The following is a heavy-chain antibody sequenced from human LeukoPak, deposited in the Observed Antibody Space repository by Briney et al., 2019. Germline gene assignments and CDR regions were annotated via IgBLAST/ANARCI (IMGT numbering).Heavy chain of an antibody. D-gene: IGHD6-13*01. CDR1: GDSISTYF. Sequence: SSETLSLTCTVSGDSISTYFWSWIRQPPGKGLQWIGYIYYSGSTNYNPSLKSRVTISVDTSKNQFSLKLTSVTAADTAVYYCARGRRQLVRSWGYWGQGTLVTVSS. V-gene: IGHV4-59*12. CDR3: ARGRRQLVRSWGY. CDR2: IYYSGST. J-gene: IGHJ4*02.